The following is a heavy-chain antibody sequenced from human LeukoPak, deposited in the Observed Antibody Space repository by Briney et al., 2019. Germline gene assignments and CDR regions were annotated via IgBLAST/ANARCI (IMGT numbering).Heavy chain of an antibody. V-gene: IGHV3-74*01. J-gene: IGHJ4*02. CDR3: AKRGAGGWYDY. CDR2: INSDGGST. CDR1: GFTFSSQW. D-gene: IGHD6-19*01. Sequence: PGGSLRLSCAASGFTFSSQWMHWVRQAPGKGLVWVSRINSDGGSTNYADSVKGRFTISRDNAKNTLYLQMNSLRAEDTAVYYCAKRGAGGWYDYWGQGTLVTVSS.